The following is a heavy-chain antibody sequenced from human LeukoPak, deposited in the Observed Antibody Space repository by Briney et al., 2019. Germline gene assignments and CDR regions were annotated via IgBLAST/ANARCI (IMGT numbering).Heavy chain of an antibody. D-gene: IGHD6-6*01. Sequence: PSETLSLTCTVSGGSISSSSYYWGWIRQPPGKGLEWLGSIYYSGSTYCNPSLKSRVTISVDTSKNQFSLKLSSVTAADTAVYYCARGGSRQISSSDFDYWGQGTLVTVSS. CDR1: GGSISSSSYY. V-gene: IGHV4-39*07. CDR3: ARGGSRQISSSDFDY. J-gene: IGHJ4*02. CDR2: IYYSGST.